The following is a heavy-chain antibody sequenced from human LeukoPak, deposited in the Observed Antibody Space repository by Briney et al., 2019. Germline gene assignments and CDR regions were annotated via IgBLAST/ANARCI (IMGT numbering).Heavy chain of an antibody. V-gene: IGHV3-23*01. CDR1: GFTFSSYA. Sequence: PGGSLRLSCAASGFTFSSYAMSWVRQAPGKWLEWVSAISGSGGSTYYADSVKGRFTISGDNSKNTLYLQMNSLRAEDTAVYYCAKDDQYDSSGYLDYWGQGTLVTVSS. CDR2: ISGSGGST. D-gene: IGHD3-22*01. CDR3: AKDDQYDSSGYLDY. J-gene: IGHJ4*02.